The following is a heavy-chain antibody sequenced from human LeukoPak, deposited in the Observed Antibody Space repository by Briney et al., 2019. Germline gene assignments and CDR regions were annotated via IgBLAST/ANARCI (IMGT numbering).Heavy chain of an antibody. CDR3: AKDFSVWGSYPAFDI. CDR1: GFTFSSYA. J-gene: IGHJ3*02. CDR2: VSGSGGTT. D-gene: IGHD1-26*01. Sequence: GASLRLSCAASGFTFSSYAMSWVRQAPGKGLEWVSAVSGSGGTTYYADSVKGQFTISRDNSKNTLYLQMNSLRAEDTAVYYCAKDFSVWGSYPAFDIWGQGTMVTVSS. V-gene: IGHV3-23*01.